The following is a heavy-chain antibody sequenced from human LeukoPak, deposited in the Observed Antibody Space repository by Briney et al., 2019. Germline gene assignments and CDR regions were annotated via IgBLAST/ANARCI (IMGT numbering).Heavy chain of an antibody. Sequence: GGSLRLSCAASGFTFSSYAMSWVRQAPGKGLEWVSAISGSGGSTYYADSVKGRFAISRDNSKNTLYLQMNSLRAEDTAVYYCAKSYDSSGYYDYWGQGTLVTVSS. J-gene: IGHJ4*02. D-gene: IGHD3-22*01. V-gene: IGHV3-23*01. CDR3: AKSYDSSGYYDY. CDR2: ISGSGGST. CDR1: GFTFSSYA.